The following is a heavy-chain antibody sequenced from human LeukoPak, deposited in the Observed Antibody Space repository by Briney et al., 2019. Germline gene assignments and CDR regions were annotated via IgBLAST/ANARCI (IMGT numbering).Heavy chain of an antibody. CDR3: AKVAGGDLEDIVVVPAAGIDY. CDR1: GFTFSSYA. V-gene: IGHV3-23*01. D-gene: IGHD2-2*01. CDR2: ISGSGGST. J-gene: IGHJ4*02. Sequence: GGSLRLSCAASGFTFSSYAMSWVRQAPVKGLEWVSAISGSGGSTYYADSVKGRFTISRDNSKNTLYLQMNSLRAEDTAVYYCAKVAGGDLEDIVVVPAAGIDYWGQGTLVTVSS.